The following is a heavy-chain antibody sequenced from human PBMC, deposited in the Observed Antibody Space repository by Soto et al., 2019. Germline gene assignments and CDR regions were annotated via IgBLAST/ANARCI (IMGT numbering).Heavy chain of an antibody. J-gene: IGHJ6*03. D-gene: IGHD1-1*01. CDR3: ASGKSQMSQDRMGFYYYMGV. Sequence: QVQLVQSGADVKKPGSSVKISCTASGAAFSNYTFTWVRRAPGQGLEWVGRVIPLLDASNYAEKFQDRVTISPDRSKSTVYMELSGLRSEDSAIYTWASGKSQMSQDRMGFYYYMGVWGKGTTDPVSS. CDR1: GAAFSNYT. V-gene: IGHV1-69*08. CDR2: VIPLLDAS.